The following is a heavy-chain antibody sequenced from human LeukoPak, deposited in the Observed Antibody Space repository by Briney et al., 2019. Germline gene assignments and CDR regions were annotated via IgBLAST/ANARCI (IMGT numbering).Heavy chain of an antibody. CDR2: IYYSGST. CDR3: ARAGAHDAFDI. J-gene: IGHJ3*02. Sequence: SETLSLTCTVSGGCISSYYWSWIRQPPGKGLEWIGYIYYSGSTNYNPSLKSRVTISVDTSKNQFSLKLSSVTAADTAVYYCARAGAHDAFDIWGQGTMVTVSS. V-gene: IGHV4-59*01. CDR1: GGCISSYY.